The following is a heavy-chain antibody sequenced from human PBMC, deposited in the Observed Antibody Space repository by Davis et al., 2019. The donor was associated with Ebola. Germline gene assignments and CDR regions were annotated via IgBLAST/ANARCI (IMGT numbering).Heavy chain of an antibody. J-gene: IGHJ3*02. Sequence: SETLSLTCAFSGGSISSGGYSWSWIRQPPGKGLEWIGYIYHSGSTYYNPSLKSRVTISVDRSKNQFSLKLSSVTAADTAVYYCARGPMIVVVIASTDDAFDIWGQGTMVTVSS. CDR2: IYHSGST. V-gene: IGHV4-30-2*01. CDR3: ARGPMIVVVIASTDDAFDI. CDR1: GGSISSGGYS. D-gene: IGHD3-22*01.